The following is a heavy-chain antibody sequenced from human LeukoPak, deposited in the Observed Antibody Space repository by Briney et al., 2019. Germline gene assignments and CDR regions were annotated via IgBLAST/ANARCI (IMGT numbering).Heavy chain of an antibody. CDR2: ISSSGSTI. Sequence: KTGGSLRLSCAASGFTFSDYYMSWIRQAPGKGLEWVSYISSSGSTIYYADSVKGRFTISRDNAKNSLYLQMNSLRAEDTAVYYCARVIGYCSGGSCYRYYGMDVWGQGTTVTVSS. D-gene: IGHD2-15*01. CDR1: GFTFSDYY. CDR3: ARVIGYCSGGSCYRYYGMDV. V-gene: IGHV3-11*01. J-gene: IGHJ6*02.